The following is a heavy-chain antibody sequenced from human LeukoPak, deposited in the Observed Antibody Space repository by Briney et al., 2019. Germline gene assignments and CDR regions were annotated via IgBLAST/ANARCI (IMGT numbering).Heavy chain of an antibody. CDR1: GFTFSSYA. J-gene: IGHJ4*02. Sequence: GGSLRLSCAASGFTFSSYAMSWVRQAPGKGLEWVSAITGSGSTYYADSVKGRFTISRDNSMNTLYLQMNSLRAEDTAIYYCAQDLGITGTTLDDHWGQGTLVTVSS. D-gene: IGHD1-20*01. V-gene: IGHV3-23*01. CDR2: ITGSGST. CDR3: AQDLGITGTTLDDH.